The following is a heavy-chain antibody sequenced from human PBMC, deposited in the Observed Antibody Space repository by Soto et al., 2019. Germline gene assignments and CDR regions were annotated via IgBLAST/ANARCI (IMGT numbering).Heavy chain of an antibody. D-gene: IGHD3-22*01. Sequence: GESLKISCKGSGYSFTSYWISWVRQTPGKGLEWMGRIDPSDSYTNYSPSFQGHVTISADKSISTAYLQWSSLKASDTAMYYCARHEDYYDSSGYSNPYFDYWGQGTLVTVSS. J-gene: IGHJ4*02. V-gene: IGHV5-10-1*01. CDR1: GYSFTSYW. CDR2: IDPSDSYT. CDR3: ARHEDYYDSSGYSNPYFDY.